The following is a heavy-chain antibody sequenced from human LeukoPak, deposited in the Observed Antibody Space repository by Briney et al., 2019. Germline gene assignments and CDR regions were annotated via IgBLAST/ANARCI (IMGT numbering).Heavy chain of an antibody. J-gene: IGHJ5*02. CDR1: GGSISSGSYY. CDR2: IYTSGST. V-gene: IGHV4-61*02. D-gene: IGHD3-10*01. CDR3: ARDGSGYYYGLGTYNWFDP. Sequence: SQTLSLTCTVSGGSISSGSYYWSWIRQPAGKGLEWIGRIYTSGSTNYNPSLKSRVTISVDTSKNQFSLKLSSVTAADTAVYYCARDGSGYYYGLGTYNWFDPWGQGTLVTVSS.